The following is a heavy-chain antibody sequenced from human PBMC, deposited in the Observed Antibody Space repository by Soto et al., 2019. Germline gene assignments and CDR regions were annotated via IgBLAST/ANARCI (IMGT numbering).Heavy chain of an antibody. CDR2: IYHTGTT. J-gene: IGHJ5*02. CDR1: GDSISNSDFY. V-gene: IGHV4-39*01. D-gene: IGHD6-25*01. CDR3: ARRAAAGLLFDL. Sequence: SETLSLTCTVSGDSISNSDFYLAWIRQPPGKGLEGIGVIYHTGTTYNSPSLQSRVTMSVDTATNQFSLKLASVTAGDSGVYFCARRAAAGLLFDLWGRGTLVTVSS.